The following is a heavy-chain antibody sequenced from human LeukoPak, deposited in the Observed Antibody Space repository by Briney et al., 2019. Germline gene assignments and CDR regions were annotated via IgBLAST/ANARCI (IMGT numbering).Heavy chain of an antibody. CDR1: GFTFSNYW. V-gene: IGHV3-7*03. J-gene: IGHJ4*02. CDR2: IKEDGSEK. Sequence: GGSLRLSCAVSGFTFSNYWMSWVRQAPGKGLEWVANIKEDGSEKHYVDSVKGRVTISRDNAKNSLYFQMNSLRAEDTAVYYCARSGSSGWYFDYWGQGTLVTVSS. D-gene: IGHD6-19*01. CDR3: ARSGSSGWYFDY.